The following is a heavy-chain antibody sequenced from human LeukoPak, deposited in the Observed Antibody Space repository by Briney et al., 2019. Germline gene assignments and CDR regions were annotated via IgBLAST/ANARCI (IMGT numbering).Heavy chain of an antibody. V-gene: IGHV1-69*04. D-gene: IGHD2-15*01. Sequence: SVKVSCKASGWTFSSYALSWVRPAAGQGLEWMGRIIPILGIANYEQKFQGRVKITADNSTSTAYMELSSLRSEDTAVYYCARGSAATHYYYGMDVWGQGTTVTVSS. J-gene: IGHJ6*02. CDR1: GWTFSSYA. CDR2: IIPILGIA. CDR3: ARGSAATHYYYGMDV.